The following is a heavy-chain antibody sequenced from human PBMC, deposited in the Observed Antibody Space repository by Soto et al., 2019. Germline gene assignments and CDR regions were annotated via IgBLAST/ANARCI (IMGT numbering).Heavy chain of an antibody. CDR1: GFTFSNFG. D-gene: IGHD2-2*01. CDR2: IWYDGSKK. CDR3: ARDYCSTSSCYDN. J-gene: IGHJ4*02. Sequence: QVQLVESGGGVVQPGGSLSLSCKTSGFTFSNFGMHWVRQAPGKGLERVAAIWYDGSKKYYGDSVKGRVSISRDPSKKTVHLQMSSLRAEDTALYYCARDYCSTSSCYDNWGQGTLVIVSS. V-gene: IGHV3-33*01.